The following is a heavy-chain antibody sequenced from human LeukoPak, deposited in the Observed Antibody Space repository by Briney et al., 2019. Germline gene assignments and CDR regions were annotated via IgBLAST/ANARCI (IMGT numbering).Heavy chain of an antibody. CDR2: IFGSGGSA. Sequence: GGSLRLSCAASGFTFSTYAMYWVRQAPGKGLEWVSGIFGSGGSAHYADSVKGRFTISRDNSKSTIYLRMNSLRAEDTAVYYCGKTTTGYSSGRYPGWPVDNWGQGTLVTVSS. CDR3: GKTTTGYSSGRYPGWPVDN. CDR1: GFTFSTYA. V-gene: IGHV3-23*01. J-gene: IGHJ4*02. D-gene: IGHD6-19*01.